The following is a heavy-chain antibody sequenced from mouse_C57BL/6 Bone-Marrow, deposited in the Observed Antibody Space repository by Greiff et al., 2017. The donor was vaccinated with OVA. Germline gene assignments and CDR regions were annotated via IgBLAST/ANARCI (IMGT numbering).Heavy chain of an antibody. V-gene: IGHV5-9*01. J-gene: IGHJ4*01. D-gene: IGHD5-5*01. CDR1: GFTFSSYT. CDR3: ARQGGLPLYYAMDY. Sequence: EVKLVGSGGGLVKPGGSLKLSCAASGFTFSSYTMSWVRQTPEKRLEWVATISGGGGNTYYPDSVKGRFTISRDNAKNTLYLQMSSLRSEDTALYYCARQGGLPLYYAMDYWGQGTSVTVSS. CDR2: ISGGGGNT.